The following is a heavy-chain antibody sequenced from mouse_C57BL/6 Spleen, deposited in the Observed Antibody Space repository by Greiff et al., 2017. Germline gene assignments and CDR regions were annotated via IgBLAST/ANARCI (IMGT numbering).Heavy chain of an antibody. J-gene: IGHJ4*01. CDR1: GYTFTSYW. CDR3: TIDCYYAMDY. Sequence: QVQLQQPGTELVKPGASVKLSCKASGYTFTSYWMTWVKQRPGQGIEWIGNINPRNGGTNYNEKLTSKATLTVDKSSSTAYMQLRSLTSDHSAVYVCTIDCYYAMDYWGQGTSVPVSS. V-gene: IGHV1-53*01. CDR2: INPRNGGT.